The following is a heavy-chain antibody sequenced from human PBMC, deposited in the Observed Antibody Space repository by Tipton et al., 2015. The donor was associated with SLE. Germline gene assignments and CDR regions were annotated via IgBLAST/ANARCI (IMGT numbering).Heavy chain of an antibody. CDR3: ASSFYCGGDCYPYYFDY. Sequence: SLRLSCAASGISISGYWMNWVRQAPGKGLEWAATIKQDGSEKDYVDSVKGRFTISRDNAKNSLYLQMNSLRVEDTAVYYCASSFYCGGDCYPYYFDYWGQGTLVTVSS. J-gene: IGHJ4*02. CDR2: IKQDGSEK. D-gene: IGHD2-21*01. V-gene: IGHV3-7*01. CDR1: GISISGYW.